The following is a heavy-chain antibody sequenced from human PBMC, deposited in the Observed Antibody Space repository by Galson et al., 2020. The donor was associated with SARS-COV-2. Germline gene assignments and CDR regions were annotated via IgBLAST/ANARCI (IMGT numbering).Heavy chain of an antibody. CDR2: INPNSGGT. Sequence: ASVKVSCKASGYTFTGYYMHWVRQAPGQGLEWMGWINPNSGGTNYAQKFQGRVTMTRDTSISTAYMELSRLRSDDTAVYYCAREAIDSSGWQHFDYWGQGTLVTVSS. CDR1: GYTFTGYY. D-gene: IGHD6-19*01. J-gene: IGHJ4*02. V-gene: IGHV1-2*02. CDR3: AREAIDSSGWQHFDY.